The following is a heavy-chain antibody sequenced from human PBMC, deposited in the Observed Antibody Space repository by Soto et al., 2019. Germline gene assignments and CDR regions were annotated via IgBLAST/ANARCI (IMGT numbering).Heavy chain of an antibody. Sequence: GGSLRLSCAASGFPFSNALINWVRQAPGKGLEWVGRVKSKNDGGTTDFAAPVKGRFAISRDGSKNMVYLEMNSLQTEDTAIYYCTTDSYITSIIVRFDYWGHGTLVTVSS. D-gene: IGHD3-22*01. CDR3: TTDSYITSIIVRFDY. J-gene: IGHJ4*01. CDR1: GFPFSNAL. V-gene: IGHV3-15*07. CDR2: VKSKNDGGTT.